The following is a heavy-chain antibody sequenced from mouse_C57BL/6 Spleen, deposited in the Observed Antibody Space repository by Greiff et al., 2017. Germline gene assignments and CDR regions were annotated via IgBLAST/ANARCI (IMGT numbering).Heavy chain of an antibody. CDR3: TRRGGGYYVWFAY. V-gene: IGHV1-15*01. Sequence: VQLQQSGAELVRPGASVTLSCKASGYTFTDYEMHWVKQTPVHGLEWIGAIDPETGGTAYNQKFKGKAILTADKSSSTAYMELRSLTSEDSAVYYGTRRGGGYYVWFAYWGQGTLVTVSA. CDR2: IDPETGGT. CDR1: GYTFTDYE. D-gene: IGHD2-3*01. J-gene: IGHJ3*01.